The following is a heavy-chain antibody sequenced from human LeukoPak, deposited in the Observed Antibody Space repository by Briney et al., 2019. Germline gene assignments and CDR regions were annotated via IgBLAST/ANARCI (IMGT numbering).Heavy chain of an antibody. CDR2: ISYDGSNK. CDR3: AKGGEGGSHRYFEY. J-gene: IGHJ4*02. D-gene: IGHD1-26*01. Sequence: GGSLRLSCAASGFTFSSYGMHWVRQAPGKGLEWVAVISYDGSNKYYADSVKGRFTISRDNSKNTRYLQMNSLRAEDTAVYYCAKGGEGGSHRYFEYWGRGTLVTVSS. V-gene: IGHV3-30*18. CDR1: GFTFSSYG.